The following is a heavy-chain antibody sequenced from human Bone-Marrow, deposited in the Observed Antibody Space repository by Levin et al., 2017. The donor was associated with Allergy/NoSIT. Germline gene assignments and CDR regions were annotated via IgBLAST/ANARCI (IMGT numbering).Heavy chain of an antibody. V-gene: IGHV4-30-4*01. CDR1: GDSITCGDYY. CDR2: IEYSGDT. CDR3: ARIGNYFGP. J-gene: IGHJ5*02. Sequence: SETLSLTCAVSGDSITCGDYYWSWVRQAPGRGLQWLGHIEYSGDTYYNPSLESRITISVDTSKNQFSLRLRSVTAADTAMYFCARIGNYFGPWGQGIQVTVSS.